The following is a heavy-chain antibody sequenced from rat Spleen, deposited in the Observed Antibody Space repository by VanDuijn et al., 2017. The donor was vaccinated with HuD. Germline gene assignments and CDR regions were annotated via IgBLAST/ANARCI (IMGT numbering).Heavy chain of an antibody. CDR1: GFTFSNYD. J-gene: IGHJ2*01. D-gene: IGHD4-3*01. V-gene: IGHV5S13*01. CDR2: ISISGGST. Sequence: EVHLVESGGDLVQPGRSLKLSCAASGFTFSNYDMAWVRQAPTKGLEWVASISISGGSTYYRDSVKGRFTISRDNAKNTLYLQMDSLRPEDTATYYCATHNSGYFDYWGQGVMVTVSS. CDR3: ATHNSGYFDY.